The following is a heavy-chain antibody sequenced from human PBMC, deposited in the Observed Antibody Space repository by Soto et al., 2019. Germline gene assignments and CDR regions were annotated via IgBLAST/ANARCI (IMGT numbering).Heavy chain of an antibody. J-gene: IGHJ4*02. Sequence: QVQLVESGGGVVQPGRSLRLSCAASGFTFSSFGMHWVRQAPGKGLGWVAVISYDGGNKYYADSVKGRFTISRDNSKNXQYLQMNSLRAEDTAVYYCAKEQERYSSAWYTQDDYWGQGTLVTVSS. D-gene: IGHD6-19*01. CDR3: AKEQERYSSAWYTQDDY. CDR2: ISYDGGNK. CDR1: GFTFSSFG. V-gene: IGHV3-30*18.